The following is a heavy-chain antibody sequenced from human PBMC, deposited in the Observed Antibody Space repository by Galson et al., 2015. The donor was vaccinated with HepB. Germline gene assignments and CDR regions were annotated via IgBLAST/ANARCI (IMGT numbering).Heavy chain of an antibody. CDR1: GGTFSGYT. CDR3: ARPDYGVFAFGY. D-gene: IGHD4-17*01. CDR2: IIPILGIA. V-gene: IGHV1-69*02. Sequence: SVKVSCKASGGTFSGYTISWVRQAPGQGLEWMGRIIPILGIANYAQKFQGRVTITADKSTSTAYMELSSLRSEDTAVYYCARPDYGVFAFGYWGQGTLVTVSS. J-gene: IGHJ4*02.